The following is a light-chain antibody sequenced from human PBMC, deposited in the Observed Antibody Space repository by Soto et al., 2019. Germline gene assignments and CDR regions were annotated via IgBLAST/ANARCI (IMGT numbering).Light chain of an antibody. CDR2: EVS. J-gene: IGLJ1*01. V-gene: IGLV2-14*01. CDR1: SSDVGAYNY. Sequence: QSVLTQPASVSGSPGQSITISCTGTSSDVGAYNYVSWYQQHPGKVPKLMIYEVSNRPSGVSNRFSGSKFGNTASLTISGLQAEAEADYYCSSYTSSSTYVFGTGTKVTVL. CDR3: SSYTSSSTYV.